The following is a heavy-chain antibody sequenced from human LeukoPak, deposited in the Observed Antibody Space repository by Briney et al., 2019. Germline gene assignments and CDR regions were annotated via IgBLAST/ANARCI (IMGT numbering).Heavy chain of an antibody. Sequence: PGGSLRLSCAASGFTFSSYVMHWVPQAPGKGLEWVAVISYHGSNKYYADSVKGRFTISRDNSKNTLYLQMNSPRAEDTAVYYCAKSARLWNGVFDYWGQGTLVTVSS. CDR3: AKSARLWNGVFDY. CDR1: GFTFSSYV. CDR2: ISYHGSNK. J-gene: IGHJ4*02. V-gene: IGHV3-30*18. D-gene: IGHD1-1*01.